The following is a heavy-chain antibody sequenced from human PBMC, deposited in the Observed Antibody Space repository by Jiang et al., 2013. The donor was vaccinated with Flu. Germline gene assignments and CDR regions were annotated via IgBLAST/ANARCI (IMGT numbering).Heavy chain of an antibody. V-gene: IGHV4-4*02. Sequence: SISSSNWWSWVRQPPGKGLEWIGEIYHSGSTKYNPSLKSRVTISVDMSKNQFSLKLSSVTAADTAVYYCARGGYGDYDWFDPWGQGTLVTVSS. CDR2: IYHSGST. J-gene: IGHJ5*02. CDR3: ARGGYGDYDWFDP. D-gene: IGHD4-17*01. CDR1: SISSSNW.